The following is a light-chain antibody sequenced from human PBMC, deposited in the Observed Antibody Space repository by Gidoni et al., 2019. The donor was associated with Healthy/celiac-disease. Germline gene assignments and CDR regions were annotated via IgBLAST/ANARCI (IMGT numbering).Light chain of an antibody. CDR2: DVS. V-gene: IGLV2-14*01. CDR1: SSDVGGYNY. CDR3: SSYSSSSTGV. J-gene: IGLJ2*01. Sequence: QSALTQPASGSGSPGQSITISCTGTSSDVGGYNYVSWDQQHPGKAPKLLIYDVSNRPSGVSNRFSGSKSGNTASLTISGLQAEDEADYYCSSYSSSSTGVFGGGTKLTVL.